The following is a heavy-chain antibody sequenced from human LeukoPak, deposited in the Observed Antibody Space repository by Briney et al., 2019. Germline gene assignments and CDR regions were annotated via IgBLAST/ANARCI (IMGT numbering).Heavy chain of an antibody. CDR2: IIPIFGTP. J-gene: IGHJ4*02. D-gene: IGHD3-9*01. V-gene: IGHV1-69*13. Sequence: SVTVSFKASGGTFSSYVISWVRQAPGQGLEWMGGIIPIFGTPSYAQKFQGRVTITADESTSATYMELTSLRSEDTAVYYCARALRSLSGDFDYYFDYWGQGTLVTVSS. CDR3: ARALRSLSGDFDYYFDY. CDR1: GGTFSSYV.